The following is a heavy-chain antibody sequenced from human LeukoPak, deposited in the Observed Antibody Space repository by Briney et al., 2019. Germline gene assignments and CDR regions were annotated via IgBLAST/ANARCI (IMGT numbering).Heavy chain of an antibody. J-gene: IGHJ4*02. CDR1: GGSISSSSYY. CDR2: IYYSGST. CDR3: AREGTEWELPNYFDY. Sequence: SETLSLTCTVSGGSISSSSYYWGWIRQPPGKGLEWIGSIYYSGSTCYNPSLKSRVTISVDTSKNQFSLKLSSVTAADTAVYYCAREGTEWELPNYFDYWGQGTLVTVSS. V-gene: IGHV4-39*07. D-gene: IGHD1-26*01.